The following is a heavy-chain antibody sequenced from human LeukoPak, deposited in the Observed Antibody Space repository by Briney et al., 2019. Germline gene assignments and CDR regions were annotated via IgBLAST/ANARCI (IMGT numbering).Heavy chain of an antibody. CDR3: ARGGYCSSTSCYAGYFWFDP. V-gene: IGHV4-59*12. J-gene: IGHJ5*02. CDR1: GGSISSYY. CDR2: IYYSGST. D-gene: IGHD2-2*01. Sequence: PSETLSLTCTVSGGSISSYYWSWIRQPPGKGLEWIGYIYYSGSTNYNPSLKSRVTISVDTSKNQFSLKLSSVTAADTAVYYCARGGYCSSTSCYAGYFWFDPWGQGTLVTVSS.